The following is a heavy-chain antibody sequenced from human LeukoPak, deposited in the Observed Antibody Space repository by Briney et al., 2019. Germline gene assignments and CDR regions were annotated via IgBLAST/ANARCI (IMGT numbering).Heavy chain of an antibody. J-gene: IGHJ4*02. CDR2: ISGSSSDR. D-gene: IGHD4-17*01. CDR3: ARDDDGDNPPDY. CDR1: GFTFSAYC. V-gene: IGHV3-11*05. Sequence: GGSLRLSCAASGFTFSAYCMAWLRQAPGKGPEWVSHISGSSSDRRYADSVKGRFTISRDNAKSSLYLQMNSLRAEDTAVYYCARDDDGDNPPDYWGQGTLVTVSS.